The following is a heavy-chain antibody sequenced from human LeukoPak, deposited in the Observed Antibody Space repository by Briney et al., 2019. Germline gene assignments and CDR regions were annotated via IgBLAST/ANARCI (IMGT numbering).Heavy chain of an antibody. CDR1: GFTFSSYA. J-gene: IGHJ4*02. CDR3: ARTYCTNGVCYGFDY. Sequence: GKSLRLSCAASGFTFSSYAMHWVRQAPGKGLEWVAVISYDGSNKYYADSVKGRFTISRDNSKNTLYLQMNSLRAEDTAVYYCARTYCTNGVCYGFDYWGQGTLVTVSS. D-gene: IGHD2-8*01. CDR2: ISYDGSNK. V-gene: IGHV3-30-3*01.